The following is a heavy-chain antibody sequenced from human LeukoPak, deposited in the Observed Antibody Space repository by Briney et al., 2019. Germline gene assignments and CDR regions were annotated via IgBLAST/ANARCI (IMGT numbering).Heavy chain of an antibody. CDR3: ARGMYSSSESFDV. D-gene: IGHD3-22*01. CDR1: GYASGANY. J-gene: IGHJ3*01. Sequence: ASVKDSCKASGYASGANYIHWLRQAPGQGLGYMGRINPSAGDTRFAERSKGRVTLTRDTSTTTVYMELTRLTFGDTAVYFCARGMYSSSESFDVWGQGTMVVVSS. CDR2: INPSAGDT. V-gene: IGHV1-2*06.